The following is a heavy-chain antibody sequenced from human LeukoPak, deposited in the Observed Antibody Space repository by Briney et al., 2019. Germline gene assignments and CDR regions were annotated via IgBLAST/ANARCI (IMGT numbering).Heavy chain of an antibody. V-gene: IGHV1-46*01. CDR1: GYTFTSYY. J-gene: IGHJ6*03. D-gene: IGHD3-22*01. CDR3: ARDRYYYDSSGYLPSSYYYYMDV. CDR2: INPSGGST. Sequence: ASVKVSCKASGYTFTSYYMHWVRQAPGQGLEWMGIINPSGGSTSYAQKFQGRVTMTRDMSTSTVYMELSSLRAEDTAVYYCARDRYYYDSSGYLPSSYYYYMDVWGKGTTVTISS.